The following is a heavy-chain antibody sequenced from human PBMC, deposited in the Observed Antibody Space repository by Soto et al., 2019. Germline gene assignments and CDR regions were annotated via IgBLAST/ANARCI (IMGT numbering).Heavy chain of an antibody. D-gene: IGHD2-2*01. V-gene: IGHV3-53*01. CDR2: IYSGGST. Sequence: GGSLRLSCAASGFTVSSNYMSWVRQAQGKGQKRASVIYSGGSTYYADSVKGRFTISRDNSKNTLYLQMNSLRAEDTVVFYCVRDLLYQLPVGYGMDVWGQGTTVTVSS. CDR1: GFTVSSNY. J-gene: IGHJ6*02. CDR3: VRDLLYQLPVGYGMDV.